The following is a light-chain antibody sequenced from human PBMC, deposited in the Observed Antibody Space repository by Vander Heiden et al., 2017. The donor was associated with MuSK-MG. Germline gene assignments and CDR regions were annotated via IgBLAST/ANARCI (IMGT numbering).Light chain of an antibody. Sequence: QSALTQPRSVSGSPGQSVTISCTGTSSDVGGYNYVSWYQQHPGKAPKRMIYEVSKRPSGVPDRFSGSKAGNTASLTISGRQAEEEADYYCCSYAGSYYYGFGTGTKVTVL. CDR2: EVS. CDR1: SSDVGGYNY. CDR3: CSYAGSYYYG. J-gene: IGLJ1*01. V-gene: IGLV2-11*01.